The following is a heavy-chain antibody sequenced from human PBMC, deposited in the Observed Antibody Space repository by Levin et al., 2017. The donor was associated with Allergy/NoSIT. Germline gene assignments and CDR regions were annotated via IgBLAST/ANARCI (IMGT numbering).Heavy chain of an antibody. Sequence: RGESLKISCTVSGFTFDNFAMTWVRQAPGKGLEWVGFIRSKAYGGTTEYAASVKDRFTISKDDSKNIAYLHMNSLKTEDTAVYYCTRIYCSSTSCYAVFFQHWGQGTLVTVSS. D-gene: IGHD2-2*01. CDR1: GFTFDNFA. CDR2: IRSKAYGGTT. CDR3: TRIYCSSTSCYAVFFQH. J-gene: IGHJ1*01. V-gene: IGHV3-49*04.